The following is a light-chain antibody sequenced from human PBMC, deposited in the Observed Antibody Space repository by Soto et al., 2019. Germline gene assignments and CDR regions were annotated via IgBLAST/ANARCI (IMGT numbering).Light chain of an antibody. CDR3: QQYVSWT. V-gene: IGKV3-20*01. CDR2: GTS. CDR1: QTISSNY. J-gene: IGKJ1*01. Sequence: DIVLTQSPGTLSVSPGERATLSCRASQTISSNYLAWYQQKPGQPPSLLIYGTSSRATGIPDRFSGGGSGTDFTLTISRLEPEDSAIYYCQQYVSWTFGQGTKVEIK.